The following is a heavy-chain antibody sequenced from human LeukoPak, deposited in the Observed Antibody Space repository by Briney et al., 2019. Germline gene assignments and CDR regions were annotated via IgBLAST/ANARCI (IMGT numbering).Heavy chain of an antibody. Sequence: ASVKVSCKASGYTFTSYGISWVRQAPGQGLEWMGWISAYNGNTNYAQKLQGRITITRDTSASTVYMELSSLRSEDMAVYYCARDSSGWYHWFDPWGQGSLVTVSS. CDR1: GYTFTSYG. D-gene: IGHD6-19*01. V-gene: IGHV1-18*03. J-gene: IGHJ5*02. CDR2: ISAYNGNT. CDR3: ARDSSGWYHWFDP.